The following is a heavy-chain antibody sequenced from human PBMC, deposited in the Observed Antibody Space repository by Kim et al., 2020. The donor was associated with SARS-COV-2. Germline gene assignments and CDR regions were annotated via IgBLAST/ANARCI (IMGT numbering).Heavy chain of an antibody. D-gene: IGHD2-2*01. CDR1: GGSISSYY. CDR3: ARSPLGYCSSTSCGLVGGYYYYMDV. V-gene: IGHV4-59*08. J-gene: IGHJ6*03. CDR2: IYYSGST. Sequence: SETLSLTCTVSGGSISSYYWSWIRQPPGKGLEWIGYIYYSGSTNYNPSLKSRVTISVDTSKNQFSLKLSSVTAADTAVYYCARSPLGYCSSTSCGLVGGYYYYMDVWGTGTTVTVSS.